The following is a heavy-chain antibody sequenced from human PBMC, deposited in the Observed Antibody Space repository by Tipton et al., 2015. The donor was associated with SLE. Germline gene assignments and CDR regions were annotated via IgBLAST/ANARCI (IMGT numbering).Heavy chain of an antibody. CDR3: ANTDTDNYGRGHYYYYGMDV. Sequence: SLRLSCAASGFTFSSYGMHWVRQAPGKGLEWVAVISYDGSNKYYADSVKGRFTISRDNSKNTLYLQMNSLRAEDTAVYYCANTDTDNYGRGHYYYYGMDVWGQGTTVTVSS. D-gene: IGHD3-10*02. CDR2: ISYDGSNK. V-gene: IGHV3-30*18. CDR1: GFTFSSYG. J-gene: IGHJ6*02.